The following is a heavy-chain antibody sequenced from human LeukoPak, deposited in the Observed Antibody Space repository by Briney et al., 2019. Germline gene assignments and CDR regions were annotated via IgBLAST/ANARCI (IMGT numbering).Heavy chain of an antibody. Sequence: SVKDSCKASGGTFSSYAISCVRQAPGQGLEWKGGISPIFGTSNYVQKFQSRVTITTDESTSTAYMELSSLRSEDTAVYYCARSPGVDGYNFDYWGQGTLVTVSS. J-gene: IGHJ4*02. CDR2: ISPIFGTS. CDR3: ARSPGVDGYNFDY. V-gene: IGHV1-69*05. D-gene: IGHD5-24*01. CDR1: GGTFSSYA.